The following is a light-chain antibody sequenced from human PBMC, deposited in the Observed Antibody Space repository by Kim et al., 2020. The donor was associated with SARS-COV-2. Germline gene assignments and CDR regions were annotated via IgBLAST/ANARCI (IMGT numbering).Light chain of an antibody. CDR1: NSNTIANYK. J-gene: IGLJ2*01. CDR2: ENN. Sequence: RVTSCSSGSNSNTIANYKLHVYHHVPGTAPKLLIYENNNRPSGVPDRFSGSKSGTSASLDITGLQAEDEAYYYCPSYDSGLSGVVFGGGTQLTVL. CDR3: PSYDSGLSGVV. V-gene: IGLV1-40*01.